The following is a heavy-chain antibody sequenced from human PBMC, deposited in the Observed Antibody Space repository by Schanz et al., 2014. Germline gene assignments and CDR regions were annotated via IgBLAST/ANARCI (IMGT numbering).Heavy chain of an antibody. V-gene: IGHV4-31*03. CDR2: IYDSGNT. CDR3: ARARSWPDY. CDR1: GDSMSSGGYY. J-gene: IGHJ4*02. D-gene: IGHD6-13*01. Sequence: QVQLQESGPGLVKPSQTLSLTCNVSGDSMSSGGYYWNWIRQHPGKGLEWIGYIYDSGNTYYNPSLKSRVTMSIDTSEKQFSLRLSSVTAADTAVYYCARARSWPDYWGQGTLVTVSS.